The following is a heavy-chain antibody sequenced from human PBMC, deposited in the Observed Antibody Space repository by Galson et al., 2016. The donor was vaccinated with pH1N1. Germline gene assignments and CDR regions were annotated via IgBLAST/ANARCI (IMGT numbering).Heavy chain of an antibody. CDR2: INQDGSEK. CDR3: ARNWEGGFDY. CDR1: GFTFSSYW. J-gene: IGHJ4*02. Sequence: SLRLSCAASGFTFSSYWMSWVRQAPGKGLEWVANINQDGSEKHYVDSVKGRFTISRDNAKNSLYLQMNSLRVEDTAVYFCARNWEGGFDYWGQGTLVTVSS. D-gene: IGHD7-27*01. V-gene: IGHV3-7*01.